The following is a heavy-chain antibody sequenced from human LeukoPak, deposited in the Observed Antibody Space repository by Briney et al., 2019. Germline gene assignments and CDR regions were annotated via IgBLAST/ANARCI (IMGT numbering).Heavy chain of an antibody. Sequence: ASVKVSCKVSGYTLTELSMHWVRQAPGKGLEWMGGFDPEDGETIYAQKFQGRVTMTEDTSTDTAYMELSSLRSEDTAVNYCATNIVGATGMGYFDYWGQGTLVTVSS. V-gene: IGHV1-24*01. CDR2: FDPEDGET. J-gene: IGHJ4*02. CDR1: GYTLTELS. D-gene: IGHD1-26*01. CDR3: ATNIVGATGMGYFDY.